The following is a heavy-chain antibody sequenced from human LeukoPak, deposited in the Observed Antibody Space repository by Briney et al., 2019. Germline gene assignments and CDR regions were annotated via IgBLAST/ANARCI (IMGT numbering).Heavy chain of an antibody. V-gene: IGHV1-69*04. Sequence: GASVKVSCKASGGTFSSYAISWVRQAPGQGLEWMGRIIPILGIANYAQKFQGRVTITADKSTSTAYMELSSLRSEDTAVYYCARDVISVPHLFDYWGQGTLVTVSS. CDR3: ARDVISVPHLFDY. D-gene: IGHD2-2*01. CDR2: IIPILGIA. CDR1: GGTFSSYA. J-gene: IGHJ4*02.